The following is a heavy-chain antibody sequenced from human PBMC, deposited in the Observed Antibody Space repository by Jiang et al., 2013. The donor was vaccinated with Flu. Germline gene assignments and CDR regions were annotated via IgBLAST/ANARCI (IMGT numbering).Heavy chain of an antibody. CDR3: ARVRRGSGVAGSGSFDY. V-gene: IGHV1-69*01. CDR2: IIPIFGTA. Sequence: AEVKKPGSSVKVSCKASGGTFSSYAISWVRQAPGQGLEWMGGIIPIFGTANYAQKFQGRVTITADESTSTAYMELSSLRSEDTAVYYCARVRRGSGVAGSGSFDYWGQGTLVTVSS. D-gene: IGHD6-19*01. J-gene: IGHJ4*02. CDR1: GGTFSSYA.